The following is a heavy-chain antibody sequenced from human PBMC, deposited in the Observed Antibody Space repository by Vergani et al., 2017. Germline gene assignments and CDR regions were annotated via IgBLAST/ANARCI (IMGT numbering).Heavy chain of an antibody. J-gene: IGHJ6*02. Sequence: QVQLVQSGAEVKKPGASVKVSCKASGYTFTGYYMHWVRQAPGQGLEWMGWINPNSGGTNYAQKFQGRVTMTRDTSISTAYMELSSLRSEDTAVYYCARGSRAGTSSYYYYGMDVWGQGTTVTVSS. CDR1: GYTFTGYY. V-gene: IGHV1-2*02. CDR2: INPNSGGT. D-gene: IGHD6-19*01. CDR3: ARGSRAGTSSYYYYGMDV.